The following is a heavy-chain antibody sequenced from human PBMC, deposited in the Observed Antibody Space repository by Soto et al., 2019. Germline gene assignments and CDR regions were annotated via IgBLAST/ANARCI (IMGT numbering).Heavy chain of an antibody. J-gene: IGHJ6*02. V-gene: IGHV3-7*01. Sequence: EVQLVESGGGMVQPGGSLRLSCAASGFTFSSYWMSWVRQAPGKGLEWVANIKQDGSEKYYVDSVKGRFTISRDNAKNSLYLQMNSLRVEDTAVYYCARDPNIVLVPAALRSYYYYYGMDVWGQGTTVTVSS. CDR3: ARDPNIVLVPAALRSYYYYYGMDV. D-gene: IGHD2-2*01. CDR1: GFTFSSYW. CDR2: IKQDGSEK.